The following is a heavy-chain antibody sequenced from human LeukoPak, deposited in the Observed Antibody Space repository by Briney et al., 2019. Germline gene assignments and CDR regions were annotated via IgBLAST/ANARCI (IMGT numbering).Heavy chain of an antibody. J-gene: IGHJ4*02. CDR2: IYYSGST. CDR3: ARHYDILTGYPHFDY. CDR1: GGSISSSSYD. Sequence: TSQTLSLTCTLSGGSISSSSYDCGWIRQPPGKRLEWIGSIYYSGSTYYNPSLKSRVTISVDTSKNQYSLKLSSVTSADTAVYYCARHYDILTGYPHFDYWGQGTLVTVSS. D-gene: IGHD3-9*01. V-gene: IGHV4-39*01.